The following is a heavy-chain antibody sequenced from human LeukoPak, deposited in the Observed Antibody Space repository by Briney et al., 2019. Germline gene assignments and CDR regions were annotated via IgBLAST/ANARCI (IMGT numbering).Heavy chain of an antibody. CDR2: ISGYNDDT. J-gene: IGHJ5*02. V-gene: IGHV1-18*01. CDR3: ARVTMIVLSMNPPDNWFDP. CDR1: GFTFTTFG. Sequence: ASVKVSCKASGFTFTTFGFTWVRQAPGQGLEWIGWISGYNDDTNYAQNFQGRVTMTTDTSTGTAYMELTSLRSDDTAIYYCARVTMIVLSMNPPDNWFDPWGQGTLVTVSS. D-gene: IGHD3-22*01.